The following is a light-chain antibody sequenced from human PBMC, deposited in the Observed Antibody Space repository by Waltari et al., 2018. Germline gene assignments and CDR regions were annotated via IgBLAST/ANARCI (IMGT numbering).Light chain of an antibody. V-gene: IGKV4-1*01. CDR2: WAP. CDR1: QSVLYESVNTNN. CDR3: QQYYTPPFT. J-gene: IGKJ3*01. Sequence: IVLTQTPASLAVSLGERATLNCKSGQSVLYESVNTNNLAWYQQKPGQPPKLLFFWAPTRESGFPDRFSGSGSGANFTLSISSLQAEVLAFYYCQQYYTPPFTFGPGTKVEI.